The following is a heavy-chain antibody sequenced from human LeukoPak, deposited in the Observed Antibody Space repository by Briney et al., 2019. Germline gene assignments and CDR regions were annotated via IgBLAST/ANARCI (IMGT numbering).Heavy chain of an antibody. Sequence: ASVKVSCKASGYTFTSYGISWVRQAPGQGLEWMGWISAYNGNTNYAQKLQGRVTMTTDTSTSTAYMELRSLRSDDTAVYYCARFKWDSSGFSGGVDAFDIWGQGTMVTVSS. CDR2: ISAYNGNT. V-gene: IGHV1-18*01. CDR3: ARFKWDSSGFSGGVDAFDI. D-gene: IGHD3-22*01. J-gene: IGHJ3*02. CDR1: GYTFTSYG.